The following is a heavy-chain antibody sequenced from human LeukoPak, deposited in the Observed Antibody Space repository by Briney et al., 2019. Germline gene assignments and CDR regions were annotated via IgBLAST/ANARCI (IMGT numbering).Heavy chain of an antibody. Sequence: PSETLSLSCTVSGGSIKSYYWSWIRQPPGKGLECIGYIYYIGSTNYNPSLKSRVTISLDTSKSPFSLKLTSVTPADTAVYYCARGGIVGSRTNWFDPWGQGILVTVSS. CDR2: IYYIGST. CDR3: ARGGIVGSRTNWFDP. V-gene: IGHV4-59*01. CDR1: GGSIKSYY. J-gene: IGHJ5*02. D-gene: IGHD1-26*01.